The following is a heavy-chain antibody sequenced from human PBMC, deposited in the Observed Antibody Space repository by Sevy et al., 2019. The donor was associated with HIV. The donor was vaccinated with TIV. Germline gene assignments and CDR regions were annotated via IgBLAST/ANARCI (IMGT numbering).Heavy chain of an antibody. CDR2: IYTSGRT. J-gene: IGHJ6*02. CDR1: GDSISSGNHW. Sequence: SETLSLTCTVSGDSISSGNHWWSWIRQPAGKGLEWIGRIYTSGRTIYNPVLRSRVTLSVDTSTNQFFLNLNSVTAADTAVYYCARDGIRRDYYHGMDVWGQGTTVTVSS. CDR3: ARDGIRRDYYHGMDV. V-gene: IGHV4-61*02. D-gene: IGHD1-26*01.